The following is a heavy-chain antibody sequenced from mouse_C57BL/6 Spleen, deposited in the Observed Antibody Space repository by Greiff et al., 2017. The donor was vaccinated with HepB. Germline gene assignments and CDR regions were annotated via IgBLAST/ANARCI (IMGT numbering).Heavy chain of an antibody. J-gene: IGHJ3*01. CDR1: GYAFSSYW. CDR2: IYPGDGDT. CDR3: ARKGLLAWFAY. Sequence: QVQLKESGAELVKPGASVKISCKASGYAFSSYWMNWVKQRPGKGLEWIGQIYPGDGDTNYNGKFKGKATLTADKSSSTAYMQLSSLTSEDSAVYFCARKGLLAWFAYWGQGTLVTVSA. D-gene: IGHD2-13*01. V-gene: IGHV1-80*01.